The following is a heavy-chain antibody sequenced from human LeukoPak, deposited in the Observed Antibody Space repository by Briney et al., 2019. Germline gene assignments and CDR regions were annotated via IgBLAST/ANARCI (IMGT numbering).Heavy chain of an antibody. D-gene: IGHD2-2*02. CDR2: IYYSGST. J-gene: IGHJ3*02. CDR3: ARVRGYCSSTSCYTDAFDI. Sequence: PSETLSLTCTVSGGSISSSSYYWGWIRQPPGKGLEWIGSIYYSGSTYYNPSLKSRVTISVDRSKNQFSLKLSSVTAADTAVYYCARVRGYCSSTSCYTDAFDIWGQGTMVTVSS. V-gene: IGHV4-39*07. CDR1: GGSISSSSYY.